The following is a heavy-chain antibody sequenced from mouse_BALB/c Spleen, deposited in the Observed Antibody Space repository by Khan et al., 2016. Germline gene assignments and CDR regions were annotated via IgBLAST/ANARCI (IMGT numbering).Heavy chain of an antibody. CDR3: ARLYGSTYWYFDV. Sequence: QVQLKPSGAELVKPGASVKLSCKASGYTFTSYDINWVRQRPEQGLEWIGWIFPGDGSTKYNEKFKVSATLTTDKSSSPAYLQLSRLISEDSAVYFCARLYGSTYWYFDVWRAGTTVTVSS. D-gene: IGHD1-1*01. CDR2: IFPGDGST. V-gene: IGHV1-85*01. CDR1: GYTFTSYD. J-gene: IGHJ1*01.